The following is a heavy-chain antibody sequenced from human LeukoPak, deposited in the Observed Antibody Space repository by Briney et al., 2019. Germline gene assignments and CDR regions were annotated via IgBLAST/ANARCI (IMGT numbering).Heavy chain of an antibody. J-gene: IGHJ4*02. CDR2: ISAYNGNT. Sequence: ASVTVSCKASGYTFTSYGISWVRQAPGQGLEWMGWISAYNGNTNYAQKLQGRVTMTTDTSTSTAYMELRSLRSDDTAVYYCARDRDRYCSGGSCYPMRYWGQGTLVTVSS. CDR3: ARDRDRYCSGGSCYPMRY. D-gene: IGHD2-15*01. CDR1: GYTFTSYG. V-gene: IGHV1-18*01.